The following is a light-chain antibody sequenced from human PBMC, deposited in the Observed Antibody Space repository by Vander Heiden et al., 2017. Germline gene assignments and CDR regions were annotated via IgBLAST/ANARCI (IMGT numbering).Light chain of an antibody. Sequence: SYQPTQPPSASVSPGQTARITCSGNALPKQYAYWYQQKPGQAPVLVIYKASERPSGIPERFSGSSSGTTVTLTISGVQAEDEADYYCQSADSSGTYVVFGGGTKLTVL. CDR2: KAS. V-gene: IGLV3-25*03. CDR1: ALPKQY. J-gene: IGLJ2*01. CDR3: QSADSSGTYVV.